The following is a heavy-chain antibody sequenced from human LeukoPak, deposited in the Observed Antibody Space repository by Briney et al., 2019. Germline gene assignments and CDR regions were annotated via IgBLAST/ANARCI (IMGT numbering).Heavy chain of an antibody. CDR1: GFTFSTYW. D-gene: IGHD5-18*01. CDR3: ARDPSRGYNYAYGDY. CDR2: INQDRSEK. J-gene: IGHJ4*02. V-gene: IGHV3-7*01. Sequence: QTGGSLRLSCAASGFTFSTYWMSWVRQAPGKGLEWVAHINQDRSEKYYVDSVKGRFTIARDNAKNSLYLQMNSLRAEDTAVYYCARDPSRGYNYAYGDYWGQGTLVIVSS.